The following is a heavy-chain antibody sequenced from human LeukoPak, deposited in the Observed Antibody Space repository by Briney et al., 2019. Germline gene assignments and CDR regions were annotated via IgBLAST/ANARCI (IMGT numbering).Heavy chain of an antibody. CDR1: GFTFSSYA. Sequence: GGSLRLSCAASGFTFSSYAMHWVRQAPGKGLEWVAVISYDGSNKYYADSVKGRFTISRDNSKNTLYLQMNSLRAEDTAVYYCARDADTRYYDILTGYYFDYWGQGTLVTVSS. J-gene: IGHJ4*02. CDR2: ISYDGSNK. D-gene: IGHD3-9*01. V-gene: IGHV3-30*04. CDR3: ARDADTRYYDILTGYYFDY.